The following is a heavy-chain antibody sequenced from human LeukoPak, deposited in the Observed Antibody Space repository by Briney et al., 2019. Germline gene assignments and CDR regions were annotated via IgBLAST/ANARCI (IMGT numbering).Heavy chain of an antibody. CDR3: ARDKGSGWFYFDN. D-gene: IGHD6-19*01. CDR1: GYIFTDYG. CDR2: ISAYNGNT. V-gene: IGHV1-18*01. J-gene: IGHJ4*02. Sequence: ASVRVSCKASGYIFTDYGITWVRQAPGQGLEWMGWISAYNGNTNYAQKFQGRFTMTTDTSTTTAYMELRSLRFDDTAVYYCARDKGSGWFYFDNWGQGTLVTVSS.